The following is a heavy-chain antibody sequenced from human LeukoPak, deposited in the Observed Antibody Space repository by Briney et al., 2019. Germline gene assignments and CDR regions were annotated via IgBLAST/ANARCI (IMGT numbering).Heavy chain of an antibody. Sequence: GGSLRLSCAASGFTVSSNYMSWVRQAPGKGLEWVAVISYDGSNKYYADSVKGRFTISRDNSKNTLYLQMISLRAEDTAVYYCAKDRFGELYLFDYWGQGTLVTVSS. CDR1: GFTVSSNY. J-gene: IGHJ4*02. V-gene: IGHV3-30*18. D-gene: IGHD3-10*01. CDR2: ISYDGSNK. CDR3: AKDRFGELYLFDY.